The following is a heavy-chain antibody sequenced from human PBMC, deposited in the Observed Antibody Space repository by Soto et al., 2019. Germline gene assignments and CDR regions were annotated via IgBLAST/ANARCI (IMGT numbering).Heavy chain of an antibody. CDR3: ARAVLSKYYHYGMDV. D-gene: IGHD3-16*02. CDR2: IYYSGST. Sequence: SETLSLTSRVSCGSFSSGGYYWSCFRPHPGEGLEWIGYIYYSGSTYYNPSLKSRVTISLDTSKNQFSLKQSYVTAAHTAVYYCARAVLSKYYHYGMDVCGQGTTVTVS. V-gene: IGHV4-31*03. CDR1: CGSFSSGGYY. J-gene: IGHJ6*02.